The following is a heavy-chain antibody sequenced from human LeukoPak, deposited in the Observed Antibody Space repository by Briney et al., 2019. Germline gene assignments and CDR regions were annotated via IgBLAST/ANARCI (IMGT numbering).Heavy chain of an antibody. Sequence: GVSVSLSGAGSRFTFSNAWMSWLRQAPGKGREGVGRNKSQTAGGTTHYAPPVKGRFNISRDDPKNTLYLQMNSLKTEDTAVYYCTINPAGTGVYWGQGTLVSVSS. V-gene: IGHV3-15*01. CDR2: NKSQTAGGTT. J-gene: IGHJ1*01. CDR3: TINPAGTGVY. CDR1: RFTFSNAW. D-gene: IGHD1-1*01.